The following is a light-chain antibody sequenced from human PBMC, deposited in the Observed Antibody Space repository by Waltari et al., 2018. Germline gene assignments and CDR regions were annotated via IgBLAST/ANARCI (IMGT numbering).Light chain of an antibody. CDR1: SSNIGAGYD. Sequence: QSVLTQPPSVSGAPGQRVTISCTGSSSNIGAGYDVHWYQQLPGTAPKLLIYVKRKPPSGVPDLFSGSKAGPSASLALTGLQAEDEANYYCQAYYSSLRGVFGGGTKLTVL. V-gene: IGLV1-40*01. J-gene: IGLJ2*01. CDR3: QAYYSSLRGV. CDR2: VKR.